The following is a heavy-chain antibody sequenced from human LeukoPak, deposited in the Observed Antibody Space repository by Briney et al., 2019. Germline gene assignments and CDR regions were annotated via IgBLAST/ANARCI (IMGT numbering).Heavy chain of an antibody. J-gene: IGHJ4*02. CDR3: ARVHCSSTSCPLYYFDY. Sequence: SVKVSCKASGGTFSSYAISWVRQAPGLGLEWMGRIIPIFGTANYAQKFQGRVTITTDESTSTAYMELSSLRSEDTAVYYCARVHCSSTSCPLYYFDYWGQGTLVTVSS. V-gene: IGHV1-69*05. D-gene: IGHD2-2*01. CDR2: IIPIFGTA. CDR1: GGTFSSYA.